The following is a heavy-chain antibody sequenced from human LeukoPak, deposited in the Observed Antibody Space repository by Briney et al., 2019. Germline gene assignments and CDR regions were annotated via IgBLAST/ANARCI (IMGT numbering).Heavy chain of an antibody. CDR3: ARLSYYDFWSGYFDY. CDR2: IYHSGST. Sequence: PSETLSLTCAVSGGSISSGGYSWSWIRQPPGKGLEWIGYIYHSGSTYYNPSLKSRVTISVDTSKNQFSLKLSSVTAADTAVYYCARLSYYDFWSGYFDYWGQGTLVTVSS. D-gene: IGHD3-3*01. CDR1: GGSISSGGYS. J-gene: IGHJ4*02. V-gene: IGHV4-30-2*02.